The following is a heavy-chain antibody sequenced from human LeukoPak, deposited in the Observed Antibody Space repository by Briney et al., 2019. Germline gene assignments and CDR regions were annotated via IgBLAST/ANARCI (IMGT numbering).Heavy chain of an antibody. V-gene: IGHV1-3*03. D-gene: IGHD6-6*01. CDR3: ARGSSSGRGAWYYYMDV. J-gene: IGHJ6*03. Sequence: ASVTVSCTASGYTFTSYAMHWVRQAPGQRLEWMGWINAGNGDTKYSQEFQGRVTITRDTSASTAYMELSSLRSEDMAVYYCARGSSSGRGAWYYYMDVWGKGTTVTVSS. CDR2: INAGNGDT. CDR1: GYTFTSYA.